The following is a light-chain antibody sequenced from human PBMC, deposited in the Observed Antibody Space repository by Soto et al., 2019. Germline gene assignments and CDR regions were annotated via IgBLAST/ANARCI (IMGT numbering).Light chain of an antibody. Sequence: QSVLTQPPSVSGAPGQRVTISCTGNSSNIGAGYDVHWYQQIPGTAPKLLIYGNSNRPSGVPHRFSGSKSGTSASLAITGLQSADEAAYYFQSYDSSLSVGVFGGGTKLTVL. CDR1: SSNIGAGYD. J-gene: IGLJ3*02. V-gene: IGLV1-40*01. CDR2: GNS. CDR3: QSYDSSLSVGV.